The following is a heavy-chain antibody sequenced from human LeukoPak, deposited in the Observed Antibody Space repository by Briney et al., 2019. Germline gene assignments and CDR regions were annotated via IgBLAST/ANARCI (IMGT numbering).Heavy chain of an antibody. CDR2: IYYSGST. CDR3: ARGSSAVAGTGIDY. J-gene: IGHJ4*02. CDR1: GGSISSYY. D-gene: IGHD6-19*01. V-gene: IGHV4-59*01. Sequence: PSETLSLTCTVSGGSISSYYWSWIRQPPGKGLEWIGYIYYSGSTNYNPSLKSRVTISVDTSKNQFSLRLSSVTAADTAVYYCARGSSAVAGTGIDYWGQGTLVTVSS.